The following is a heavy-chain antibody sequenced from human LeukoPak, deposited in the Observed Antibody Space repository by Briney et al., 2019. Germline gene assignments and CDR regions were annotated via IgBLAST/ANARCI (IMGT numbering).Heavy chain of an antibody. J-gene: IGHJ4*02. CDR1: GLTVSSNY. Sequence: PGGSLRLSCAASGLTVSSNYMSWVRQAPGKGLEWVSVIYSGGKTFYADSVKGRFTISRDNSKNTLYLQMNSLRAEDTAVYYCARGDPGAYWGQGTLVTVSS. CDR2: IYSGGKT. CDR3: ARGDPGAY. V-gene: IGHV3-53*01. D-gene: IGHD2-21*02.